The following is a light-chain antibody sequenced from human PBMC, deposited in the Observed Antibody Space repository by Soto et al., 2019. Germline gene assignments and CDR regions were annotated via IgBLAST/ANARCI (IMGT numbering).Light chain of an antibody. CDR1: NIGSKS. CDR2: YDS. Sequence: SYELTQPPSVTVAPGQTAIITCGGNNIGSKSVHWYQQRPGQAPILVIYYDSDRPSGIPERFSGSNSGNTATLTISGVEAGDEADYYCQVWDTSSDHAVFGRGTQLTVL. CDR3: QVWDTSSDHAV. V-gene: IGLV3-21*04. J-gene: IGLJ7*01.